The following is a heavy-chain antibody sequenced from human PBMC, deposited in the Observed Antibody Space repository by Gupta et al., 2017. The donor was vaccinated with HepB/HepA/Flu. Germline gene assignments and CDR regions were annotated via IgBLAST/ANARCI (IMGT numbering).Heavy chain of an antibody. CDR2: IDTGGST. CDR3: ARDWLTGDSRGDDY. Sequence: EVQLVESGGDLVQPGGSLRLSCQASGFRVSSNYMNWVRQAPGRGLEWVSGIDTGGSTYYADSVKGRFTISRDKSKNTLYLQMKSLRAEDTAVYYCARDWLTGDSRGDDYWGQGTLVTVSS. D-gene: IGHD7-27*01. CDR1: GFRVSSNY. V-gene: IGHV3-66*01. J-gene: IGHJ4*02.